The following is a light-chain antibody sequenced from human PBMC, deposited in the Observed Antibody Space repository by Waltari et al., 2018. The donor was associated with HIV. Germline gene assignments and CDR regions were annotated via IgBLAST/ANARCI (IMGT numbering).Light chain of an antibody. Sequence: SYVVTQPPSVSVAPGETATIPWGGHKIGGESGPGYQQKPGQAPVLFIYDDSDRPSGIPERLSASNSGNTATLTISKVEAGDEADYYCQVWDIRSDSVVFGGGTKLTVL. J-gene: IGLJ2*01. CDR3: QVWDIRSDSVV. CDR1: KIGGES. V-gene: IGLV3-21*04. CDR2: DDS.